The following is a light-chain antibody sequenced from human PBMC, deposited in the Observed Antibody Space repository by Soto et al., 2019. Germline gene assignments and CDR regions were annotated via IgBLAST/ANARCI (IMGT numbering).Light chain of an antibody. CDR3: GTWDSSLSVYV. CDR1: SSSIGSNY. CDR2: ENN. V-gene: IGLV1-51*01. J-gene: IGLJ1*01. Sequence: QSVLTQPPSVSAAPGQMVTISCSGSSSSIGSNYASWYQQLPGTAPKLLIYENNKRPSGIPDRFSGSKSGTSATLGIAGLXTGDEADYYCGTWDSSLSVYVLGTGTKVTVL.